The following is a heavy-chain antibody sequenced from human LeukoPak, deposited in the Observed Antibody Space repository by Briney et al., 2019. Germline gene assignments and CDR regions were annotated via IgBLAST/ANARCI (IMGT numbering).Heavy chain of an antibody. CDR3: ARGDIVVVVAATPPED. D-gene: IGHD2-15*01. CDR2: INSNSGGT. V-gene: IGHV1-2*02. Sequence: ASVTVSCKACGYTFTGYYMHWVRQAPGQGLAWMGLINSNSGGTNYVQKFQGRVTMTSDTSISTAYMELSRMRSDDTAVYYCARGDIVVVVAATPPEDWGQGTLVTVSS. CDR1: GYTFTGYY. J-gene: IGHJ4*02.